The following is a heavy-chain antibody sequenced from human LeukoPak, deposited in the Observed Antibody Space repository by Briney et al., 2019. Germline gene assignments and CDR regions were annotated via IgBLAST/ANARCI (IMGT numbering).Heavy chain of an antibody. CDR2: ISAYNGNT. J-gene: IGHJ4*02. D-gene: IGHD3-10*01. CDR3: AREGRITMVRDFDY. V-gene: IGHV1-18*01. CDR1: GYTXTSXG. Sequence: ASVKVSCKASGYTXTSXGISWVRQAPGXXXXXXGWISAYNGNTNYAQKLQGRVTMTTDTSTSTAYMKLRSLRSDDTAVYYCAREGRITMVRDFDYWGQGTLVTVSS.